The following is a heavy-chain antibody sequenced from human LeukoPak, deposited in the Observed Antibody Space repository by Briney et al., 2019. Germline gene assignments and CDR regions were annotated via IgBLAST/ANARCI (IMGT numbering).Heavy chain of an antibody. CDR1: GYTFTGYY. J-gene: IGHJ4*02. V-gene: IGHV1-2*06. CDR2: INPNSGGT. CDR3: ATMGVYYYDSRDY. D-gene: IGHD3-22*01. Sequence: GASVKVSCKASGYTFTGYYMHWVRQAPGQGLEWMGRINPNSGGTNYAQKFQGRVTMTRDTSISTAYMELSRLRSDDTAVYYCATMGVYYYDSRDYWGQGTLVTVSS.